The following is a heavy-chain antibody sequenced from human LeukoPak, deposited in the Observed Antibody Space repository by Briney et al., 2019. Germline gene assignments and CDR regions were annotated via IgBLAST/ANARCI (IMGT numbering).Heavy chain of an antibody. V-gene: IGHV1-8*01. CDR2: MNPNSGNT. J-gene: IGHJ3*02. Sequence: ASVKVSCKASGYTFTSYDMDWVRQATGQGLEWMGWMNPNSGNTGYAQKFQGRVIMTRNTAISTGSRELSRLRAEDTRVYHCTTGRQTRKHSKTAPDAIDISGQGTTVTASS. CDR3: TTGRQTRKHSKTAPDAIDI. D-gene: IGHD6-13*01. CDR1: GYTFTSYD.